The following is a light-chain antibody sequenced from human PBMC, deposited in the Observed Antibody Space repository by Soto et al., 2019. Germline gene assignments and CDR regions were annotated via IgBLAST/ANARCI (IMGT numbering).Light chain of an antibody. V-gene: IGKV3-20*01. CDR2: DTF. J-gene: IGKJ4*01. CDR3: QQYGSSPPT. CDR1: QDITTY. Sequence: SVLTQSHSSLSLSPGESSTLSCMASQDITTYLAWYQQKPGQAPRLFIYDTFNRVSGIPDRFSGSGSGTDFTLTISRLEPEDFAVYWCQQYGSSPPTFGGGTKVHIK.